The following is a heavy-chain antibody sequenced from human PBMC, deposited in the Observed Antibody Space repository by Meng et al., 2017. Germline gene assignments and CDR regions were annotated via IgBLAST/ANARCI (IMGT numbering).Heavy chain of an antibody. V-gene: IGHV3-30*07. Sequence: GESRKSSWAASGITFSSYAMHWVRQAPGKGLEWVAVISYDGSNKYYADSGKGRFTISRDNSKNTLYLQMNSLRAEDTAVYYCARDMEPGYCSSTSCAAFDYWSQGTLVTVSS. D-gene: IGHD2-2*01. CDR1: GITFSSYA. CDR3: ARDMEPGYCSSTSCAAFDY. CDR2: ISYDGSNK. J-gene: IGHJ4*02.